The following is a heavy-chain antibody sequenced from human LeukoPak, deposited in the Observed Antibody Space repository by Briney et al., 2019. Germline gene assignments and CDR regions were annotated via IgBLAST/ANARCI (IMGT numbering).Heavy chain of an antibody. CDR2: INPNSGGT. D-gene: IGHD1-26*01. V-gene: IGHV1-2*06. Sequence: ASVKVSCKASGDTFTGYYMHWVRQAPGQGLEWMGRINPNSGGTNYAQKFQGRVTMTRDTSISTAYMELSRLRSDDTAVYYCARALPGAKAWFDPWGQGTLVTVSS. J-gene: IGHJ5*02. CDR1: GDTFTGYY. CDR3: ARALPGAKAWFDP.